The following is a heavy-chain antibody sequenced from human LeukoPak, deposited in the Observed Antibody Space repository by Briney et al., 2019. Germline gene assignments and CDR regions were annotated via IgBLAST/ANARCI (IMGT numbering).Heavy chain of an antibody. CDR2: ISYDGSNK. D-gene: IGHD3-22*01. CDR1: GFTFSSYA. Sequence: GGSLRLSCAASGFTFSSYAMHWVRQAPGKGLEWVAVISYDGSNKYYADSVKGRFTISRDNSKNTLYLQMNSLRAEDTAVYYCARAYDSSGYYPGSRFDPWGQGTLVTVSS. CDR3: ARAYDSSGYYPGSRFDP. V-gene: IGHV3-30*04. J-gene: IGHJ5*02.